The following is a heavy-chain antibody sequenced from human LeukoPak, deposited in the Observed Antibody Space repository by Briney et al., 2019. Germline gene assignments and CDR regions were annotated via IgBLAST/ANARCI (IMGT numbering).Heavy chain of an antibody. CDR1: KFTFSNYG. CDR2: ISSDGGTK. J-gene: IGHJ4*02. Sequence: GGSLRLSCTASKFTFSNYGMQWVRQAPGKGLERVAVISSDGGTKYYADSVKGRFTLSRDNSRNTLDLQMNSLGPEDTAVYYCAKEYDSGGYGAYFDYWGQGTLVTVSS. CDR3: AKEYDSGGYGAYFDY. V-gene: IGHV3-30*18. D-gene: IGHD3-10*01.